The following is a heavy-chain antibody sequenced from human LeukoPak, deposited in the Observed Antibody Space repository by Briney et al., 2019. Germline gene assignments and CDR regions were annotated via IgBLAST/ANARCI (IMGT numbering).Heavy chain of an antibody. CDR3: ASPSPTNLFDY. Sequence: PGRSLRLSCAASGFTFSSYAMHWVRQAPGKGLEWVAVISYDGSSKYYADSVKGRFTISRDNSKNTLYLQMNSLRAEDTAVYYCASPSPTNLFDYWGQGTLVTVSS. CDR2: ISYDGSSK. V-gene: IGHV3-30-3*01. D-gene: IGHD5-24*01. J-gene: IGHJ4*02. CDR1: GFTFSSYA.